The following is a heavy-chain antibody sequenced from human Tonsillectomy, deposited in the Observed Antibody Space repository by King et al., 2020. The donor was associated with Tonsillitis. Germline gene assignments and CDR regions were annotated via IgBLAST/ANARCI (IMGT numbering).Heavy chain of an antibody. Sequence: EVQLVESGGGLVQPGGSLRLSCAASGFAFSYYWMSWVRQAPGKGLEWVANIKQDGSEKYYVDSVKGRFTISRDNAKNSLYLQMNSLRAEETAVYYCARDAGKRGSYYFDYWGQGTLVTVSS. CDR2: IKQDGSEK. V-gene: IGHV3-7*01. CDR3: ARDAGKRGSYYFDY. CDR1: GFAFSYYW. D-gene: IGHD1-14*01. J-gene: IGHJ4*02.